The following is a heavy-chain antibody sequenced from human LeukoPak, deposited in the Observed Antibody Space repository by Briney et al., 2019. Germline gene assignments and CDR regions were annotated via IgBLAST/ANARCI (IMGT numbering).Heavy chain of an antibody. CDR1: GFTLSSYA. CDR3: ATQPYYYDSSGYY. V-gene: IGHV3-21*01. Sequence: GWSLRLSCAASGFTLSSYAMSWVRQAPGKGLEWVSSISSSSSYIYYADSVKGRFTISRDNAKSSLYLQMNSLRAEDTAVYYCATQPYYYDSSGYYWGQGTLVTVSS. CDR2: ISSSSSYI. J-gene: IGHJ4*02. D-gene: IGHD3-22*01.